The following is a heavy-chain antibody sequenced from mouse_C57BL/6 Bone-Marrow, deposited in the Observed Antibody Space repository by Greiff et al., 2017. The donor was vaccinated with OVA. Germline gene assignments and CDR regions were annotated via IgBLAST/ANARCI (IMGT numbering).Heavy chain of an antibody. J-gene: IGHJ1*03. CDR2: ISNLAYSI. Sequence: EVKLVESGGGLVQPGGSLKLSCAASGFTFSDYGMAWVRQAPRKGPEWVAFISNLAYSIYYAYTVTGRFTISRENAKNTLYLEMSSLRSEDTAMYYCARGGIITTVVATDWYFDVWGTGTTVTVSS. CDR3: ARGGIITTVVATDWYFDV. D-gene: IGHD1-1*01. CDR1: GFTFSDYG. V-gene: IGHV5-15*01.